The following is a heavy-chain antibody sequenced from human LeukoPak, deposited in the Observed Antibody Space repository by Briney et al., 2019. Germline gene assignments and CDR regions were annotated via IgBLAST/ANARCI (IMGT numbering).Heavy chain of an antibody. CDR3: ARVDYYGSGSREYYYYMDV. D-gene: IGHD3-10*01. CDR2: IYHSGST. J-gene: IGHJ6*03. V-gene: IGHV4-38-2*02. Sequence: SETLSLTCTVSGYSISSGYYWGWIRQPPGKGLEWIGSIYHSGSTYYNPSLKSRVTISVDTSKNQFSLKLSSVTAADTAVYYCARVDYYGSGSREYYYYMDVWGKGTTVTISS. CDR1: GYSISSGYY.